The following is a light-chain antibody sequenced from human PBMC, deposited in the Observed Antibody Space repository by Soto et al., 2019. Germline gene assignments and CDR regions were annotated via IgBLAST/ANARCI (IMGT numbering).Light chain of an antibody. Sequence: DIQMTQSPSTLPASVGDIVTISCRASQSISNWLAFYQQKPGTAPKVLIYHASNLQSGVPSRFRGSGSGTEFTLTISSLQPDDFATYYCQQYNSYSFGQGTKVDIK. CDR1: QSISNW. J-gene: IGKJ1*01. CDR2: HAS. CDR3: QQYNSYS. V-gene: IGKV1-5*01.